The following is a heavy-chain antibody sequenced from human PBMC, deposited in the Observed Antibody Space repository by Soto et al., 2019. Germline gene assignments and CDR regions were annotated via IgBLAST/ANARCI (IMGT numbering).Heavy chain of an antibody. D-gene: IGHD1-26*01. CDR1: GGSISSGGYS. Sequence: SETLSLTCAVSGGSISSGGYSWSWIRQPPGKGLEWIGYMYHSGSTYYNPSLKSRVTISIDRSKNQFSLKLSSVTAADTAVYYCSRVLDYWGQGILVTVSS. CDR2: MYHSGST. J-gene: IGHJ4*02. V-gene: IGHV4-30-2*01. CDR3: SRVLDY.